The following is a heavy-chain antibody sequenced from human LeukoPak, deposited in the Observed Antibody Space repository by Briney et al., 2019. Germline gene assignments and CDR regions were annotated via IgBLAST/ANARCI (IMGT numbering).Heavy chain of an antibody. D-gene: IGHD2-15*01. CDR3: ARGYYRVDY. CDR2: ISSSSSTI. CDR1: GFIFTSHG. V-gene: IGHV3-48*01. J-gene: IGHJ4*02. Sequence: SGGSLRLSCVSSGFIFTSHGMQWVRQAPGKGLEWVSYISSSSSTIYYADSVKGRFTISRDNAKNSLYLQMNSLRAEDTAVYYCARGYYRVDYWGQGTLVTVSS.